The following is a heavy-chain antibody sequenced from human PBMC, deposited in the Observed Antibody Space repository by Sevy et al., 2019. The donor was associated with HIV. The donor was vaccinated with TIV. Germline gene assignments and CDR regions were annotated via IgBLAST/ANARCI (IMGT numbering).Heavy chain of an antibody. CDR2: ISYDGSNK. D-gene: IGHD2-2*02. J-gene: IGHJ6*02. Sequence: GGSLRLSCAASGFTFSSYAMHWVRQAPGKGLEWVAVISYDGSNKYYADSVKGRFTISRDNSKNTLYLQMNSLRAEDTAVYYCARDDIVAVPAAIMGLYGMDVWGQGTTVTVSS. CDR3: ARDDIVAVPAAIMGLYGMDV. CDR1: GFTFSSYA. V-gene: IGHV3-30-3*01.